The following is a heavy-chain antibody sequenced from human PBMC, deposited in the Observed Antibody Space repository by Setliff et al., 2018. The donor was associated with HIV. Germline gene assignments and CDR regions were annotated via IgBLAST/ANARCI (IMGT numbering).Heavy chain of an antibody. CDR2: INQDGSEK. V-gene: IGHV3-7*01. CDR1: GLTFSSYW. J-gene: IGHJ4*02. Sequence: GGSLRLSCAASGLTFSSYWMSWVRQAPGKGLEWVANINQDGSEKYYVDSVKGRFTISRDNAKNTLYLQMNSLRAEDTDVYYRARGGSNSWSPFDYWGQGTLVTVSS. D-gene: IGHD6-13*01. CDR3: ARGGSNSWSPFDY.